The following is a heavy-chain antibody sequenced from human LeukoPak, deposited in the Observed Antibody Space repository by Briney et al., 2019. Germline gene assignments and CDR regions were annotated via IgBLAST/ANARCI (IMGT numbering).Heavy chain of an antibody. V-gene: IGHV3-7*04. CDR2: IKQDGSEK. CDR1: GFKFSSYW. J-gene: IGHJ4*02. D-gene: IGHD3-9*01. CDR3: ARDGGPHDW. Sequence: GGSLRLSCAASGFKFSSYWMSWVRQAPGKGLEWVANIKQDGSEKYYVDSVKGRFTISRDNAKNSLYLQMNSLRVEDTAVYYCARDGGPHDWWGQGTLVTVSS.